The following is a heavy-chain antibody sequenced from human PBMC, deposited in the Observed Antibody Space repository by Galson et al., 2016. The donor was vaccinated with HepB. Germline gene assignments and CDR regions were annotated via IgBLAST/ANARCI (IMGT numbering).Heavy chain of an antibody. Sequence: SVKVSCKASGYSFNSYGLNWVRQAPGQGLEWMGWINTNTGNPTYAQGFTGRFVFSLDSPVSTAYLQISSLKAEGTAAYYCARVWRGGVIDTFYYYYYGMDVWGQGTTVTVSS. J-gene: IGHJ6*02. D-gene: IGHD3-16*02. CDR1: GYSFNSYG. V-gene: IGHV7-4-1*02. CDR2: INTNTGNP. CDR3: ARVWRGGVIDTFYYYYYGMDV.